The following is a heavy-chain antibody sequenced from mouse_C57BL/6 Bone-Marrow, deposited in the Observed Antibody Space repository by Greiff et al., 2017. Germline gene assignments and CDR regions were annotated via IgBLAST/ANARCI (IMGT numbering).Heavy chain of an antibody. CDR3: ERTDSNYGWYCDV. D-gene: IGHD2-5*01. V-gene: IGHV1-64*01. Sequence: QVQLQQPGAELVKPGASVKLSCKASGYTFTSYWMHWVKQRPGQGLEWIGMIHPNSGSTNYNEKFKSKATLTVDKSSRTAYMQLSSLTSEDSAVYYCERTDSNYGWYCDVWGTGTTVTVSS. CDR1: GYTFTSYW. J-gene: IGHJ1*03. CDR2: IHPNSGST.